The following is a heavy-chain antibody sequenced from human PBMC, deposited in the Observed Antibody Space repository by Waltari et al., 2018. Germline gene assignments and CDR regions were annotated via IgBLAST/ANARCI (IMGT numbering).Heavy chain of an antibody. J-gene: IGHJ5*02. CDR1: GFTFSSHW. V-gene: IGHV3-74*03. Sequence: EVQLVESGGGLVQPGGSLRLSCAASGFTFSSHWMHWVRQAPGKGLVWVSRINTDGSDTAYADSVRGRFTISRANAKNTLCLQMNSLRVEDTAVYYCARAYSGKKNPKESWGQGTLVTVSS. CDR3: ARAYSGKKNPKES. CDR2: INTDGSDT. D-gene: IGHD4-4*01.